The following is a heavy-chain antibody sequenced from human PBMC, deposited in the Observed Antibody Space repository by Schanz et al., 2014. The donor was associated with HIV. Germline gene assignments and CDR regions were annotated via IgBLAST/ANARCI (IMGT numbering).Heavy chain of an antibody. Sequence: QVQVVESGGGVVQPGRSLRLSCAASEFIFSSYGIHWVRQAPGKGLEWVAVISNDGSNEYYADSVKGRFTISRDNSKNTVYLQMNSLRAADTAIYYCARERVGAIDCWGQGTLVTVSS. V-gene: IGHV3-30*03. CDR2: ISNDGSNE. CDR3: ARERVGAIDC. D-gene: IGHD1-26*01. J-gene: IGHJ4*02. CDR1: EFIFSSYG.